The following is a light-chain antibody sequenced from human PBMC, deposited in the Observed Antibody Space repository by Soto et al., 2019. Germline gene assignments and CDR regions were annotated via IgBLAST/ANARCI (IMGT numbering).Light chain of an antibody. J-gene: IGKJ1*01. Sequence: DIQMTQSPSTLSGSVGDRVTITCRASQTISSWLAWYQQKPGKAPKLLIYKASTLKSGVPSRFSGSGSVTEFTLTISSLQPDDFSSYYCQQYNSYSPWTFGPGTKVEF. CDR1: QTISSW. V-gene: IGKV1-5*03. CDR2: KAS. CDR3: QQYNSYSPWT.